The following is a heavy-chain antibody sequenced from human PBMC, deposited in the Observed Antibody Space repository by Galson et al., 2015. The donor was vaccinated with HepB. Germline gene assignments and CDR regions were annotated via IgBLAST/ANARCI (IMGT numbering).Heavy chain of an antibody. CDR2: INPSGGST. J-gene: IGHJ4*02. D-gene: IGHD5-12*01. CDR1: GYTFTSYY. Sequence: SVKVSCKASGYTFTSYYMHWVRQAPGQGLEWMGIINPSGGSTSYAQKFQGRVTMTRDTSTSTVYMELSSLRSEDTAVYYCAREHIVATISSPLFDYWGQGTLVTVSS. V-gene: IGHV1-46*01. CDR3: AREHIVATISSPLFDY.